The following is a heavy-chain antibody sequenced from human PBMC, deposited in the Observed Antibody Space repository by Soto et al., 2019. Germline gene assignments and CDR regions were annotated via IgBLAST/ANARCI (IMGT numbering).Heavy chain of an antibody. Sequence: QVQLVQSGAEVKKPGSSVKVSCKASGGTFSSYTISWVRQAPGQGLEWMGRIIPILGIANYAQKFQGRVTITADKSTSTAYMELSSLISEDTAVYYCASLAGYQLQSFDYWGQGTLVTVSS. CDR2: IIPILGIA. V-gene: IGHV1-69*02. D-gene: IGHD2-2*01. J-gene: IGHJ4*02. CDR1: GGTFSSYT. CDR3: ASLAGYQLQSFDY.